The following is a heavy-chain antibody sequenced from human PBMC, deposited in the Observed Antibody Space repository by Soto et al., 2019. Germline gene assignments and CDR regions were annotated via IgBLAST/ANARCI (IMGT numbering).Heavy chain of an antibody. V-gene: IGHV4-31*03. CDR1: GGSISSGGYY. Sequence: SETLSLTCTVSGGSISSGGYYWSWIRQHPGKGLEWIGYIYYSGSTYYNPSLKSRVTISVDTSKNQFSLKLSSVTAADTAVYYCARGGYDYVWGDYYYGMDVWGQGTTVTVSS. CDR3: ARGGYDYVWGDYYYGMDV. D-gene: IGHD3-16*01. J-gene: IGHJ6*02. CDR2: IYYSGST.